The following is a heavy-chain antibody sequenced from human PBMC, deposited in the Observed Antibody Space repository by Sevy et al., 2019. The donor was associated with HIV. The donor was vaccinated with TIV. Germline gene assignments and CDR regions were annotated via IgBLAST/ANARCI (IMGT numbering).Heavy chain of an antibody. J-gene: IGHJ6*01. CDR3: ARAPSSSWYGYYFAMDV. V-gene: IGHV3-53*01. D-gene: IGHD6-13*01. CDR1: GFTVSSNY. Sequence: GGSLRLSCTASGFTVSSNYMSWVRQAPGKGLEWVSVIYSGGSAYYADSVKGRFTIPRDNSKNTLYLQINSLRAEDTAVYYCARAPSSSWYGYYFAMDVWGQGTTVTVSS. CDR2: IYSGGSA.